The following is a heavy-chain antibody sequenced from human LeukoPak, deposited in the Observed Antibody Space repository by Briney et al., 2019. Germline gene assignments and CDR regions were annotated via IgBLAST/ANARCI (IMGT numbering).Heavy chain of an antibody. CDR1: GVSISPDY. CDR3: TREVGSFYPGDRRFDT. V-gene: IGHV4-59*01. D-gene: IGHD2-21*02. J-gene: IGHJ5*02. Sequence: PSETLSLTCAVSGVSISPDYWSWIRQPPGKGLEGRGNVYYTWSTYYNPSLKSRVTISVETSKNHFSLKLVSVTAADTALYFCTREVGSFYPGDRRFDTWGQGTLVTVSS. CDR2: VYYTWST.